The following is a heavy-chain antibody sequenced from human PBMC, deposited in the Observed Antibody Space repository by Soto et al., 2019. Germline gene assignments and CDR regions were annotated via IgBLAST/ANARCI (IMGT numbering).Heavy chain of an antibody. J-gene: IGHJ6*02. Sequence: GSLRLSCAASGFTFSSYSMNWVRQAPGKGLEWVSYIISSSNTIYYADSVKGRFTISRDNAKNSLYLQMNSLRAEDTAVYYCARSGYYYGMDVWGQGTTVTVSS. CDR1: GFTFSSYS. CDR2: IISSSNTI. V-gene: IGHV3-48*01. D-gene: IGHD3-10*01. CDR3: ARSGYYYGMDV.